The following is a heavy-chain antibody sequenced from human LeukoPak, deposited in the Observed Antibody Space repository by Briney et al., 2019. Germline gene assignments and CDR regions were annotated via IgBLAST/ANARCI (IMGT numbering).Heavy chain of an antibody. CDR2: IYYSGNT. J-gene: IGHJ4*02. V-gene: IGHV4-31*03. D-gene: IGHD6-19*01. CDR1: GGSVSSGDYY. Sequence: SETLSLTCTVSGGSVSSGDYYRSWIRQLPGKGLEWIGYIYYSGNTYYNPSLKSRLTISVDTSKNQFSLKLSSVTAADTAVYYCARRRGNTSGFQGYYFDYWGQGTLVTVSS. CDR3: ARRRGNTSGFQGYYFDY.